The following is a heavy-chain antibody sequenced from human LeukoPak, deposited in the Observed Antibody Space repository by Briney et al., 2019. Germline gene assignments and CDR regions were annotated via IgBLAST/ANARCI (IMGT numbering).Heavy chain of an antibody. CDR2: INAGNGNT. CDR3: ANTMVRGSYYYYGMDV. J-gene: IGHJ6*02. CDR1: GYTFTSYA. D-gene: IGHD3-10*01. Sequence: ASVTVSCKASGYTFTSYAMHWVRQAPGQRLEWMGWINAGNGNTKYSQKFQGRVTITRDTSASTAYMELSSLRSEDTAVYYCANTMVRGSYYYYGMDVWGQGTTVTVSS. V-gene: IGHV1-3*01.